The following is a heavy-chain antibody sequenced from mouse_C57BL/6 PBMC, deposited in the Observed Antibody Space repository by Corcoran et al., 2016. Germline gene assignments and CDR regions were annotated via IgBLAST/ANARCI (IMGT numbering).Heavy chain of an antibody. Sequence: VQLKQSGAELVRPGASVKLSCKASGYTFTDYYINWVKQRPGQGLEWIARIYPGSGNTYYNEKFKGKATLTAEKSSSTAYMQLSSLTSEDSAVYFCARGVARYFDVWGTGTTVTVSS. CDR1: GYTFTDYY. V-gene: IGHV1-76*01. D-gene: IGHD1-1*02. J-gene: IGHJ1*03. CDR2: IYPGSGNT. CDR3: ARGVARYFDV.